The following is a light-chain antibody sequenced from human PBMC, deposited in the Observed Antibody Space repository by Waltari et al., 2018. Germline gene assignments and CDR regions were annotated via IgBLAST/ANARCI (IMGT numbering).Light chain of an antibody. V-gene: IGLV1-51*01. CDR2: DND. J-gene: IGLJ1*01. CDR3: AAWDTSLDGYV. Sequence: QFVLTQPPSVSAAPGQQVTISCPGSTSNIGNNYISWYQQLPGTAPKLLIYDNDNRPSGIPDRFSGSKSGTSATLGITGLQTGDEADYYCAAWDTSLDGYVFGTGTKVTVL. CDR1: TSNIGNNY.